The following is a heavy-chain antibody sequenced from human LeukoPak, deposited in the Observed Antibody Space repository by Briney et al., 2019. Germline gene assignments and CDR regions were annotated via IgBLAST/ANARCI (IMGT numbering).Heavy chain of an antibody. CDR2: INPSGGRT. D-gene: IGHD6-13*01. CDR3: ARGNRPGIAAAGPHY. CDR1: GYTFTSYY. J-gene: IGHJ4*02. V-gene: IGHV1-46*01. Sequence: ASVKDSCKASGYTFTSYYMHWVRQAPGQGLEGMGIINPSGGRTTYAQKFQGRVTITRDTSTSTFSMEMSSLRSEATAVFYCARGNRPGIAAAGPHYWGQGTLVSVSS.